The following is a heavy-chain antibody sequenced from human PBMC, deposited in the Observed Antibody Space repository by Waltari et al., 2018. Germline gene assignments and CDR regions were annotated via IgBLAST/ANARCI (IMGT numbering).Heavy chain of an antibody. CDR2: IYTSGST. CDR1: GGSISSGSYY. Sequence: QVQLQESGPGLVKPSQTLSLTCTVSGGSISSGSYYWSWLRQPAGKGLEWIGRIYTSGSTNYNPSLKSRVTISVDTSKNQFSLKLSSVTAADTAVYYCARDRGSSSWGGYNWFDPWGQGTLVTVSS. CDR3: ARDRGSSSWGGYNWFDP. D-gene: IGHD6-13*01. J-gene: IGHJ5*02. V-gene: IGHV4-61*02.